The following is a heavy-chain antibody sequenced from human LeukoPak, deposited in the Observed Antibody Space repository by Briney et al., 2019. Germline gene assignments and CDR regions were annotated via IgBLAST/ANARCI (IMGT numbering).Heavy chain of an antibody. J-gene: IGHJ3*02. CDR1: GGSISSYY. CDR2: IYYSGST. CDR3: ARESHQNYYESSGYSYAFDI. Sequence: SETLSLTCAVSGGSISSYYWSWIRQPPGKGLEWIGYIYYSGSTNYNPSLKSRVTISVDTSKNQFSLKLSSVTAADTAVYYCARESHQNYYESSGYSYAFDIWGQGTRVTVSS. D-gene: IGHD3-22*01. V-gene: IGHV4-59*01.